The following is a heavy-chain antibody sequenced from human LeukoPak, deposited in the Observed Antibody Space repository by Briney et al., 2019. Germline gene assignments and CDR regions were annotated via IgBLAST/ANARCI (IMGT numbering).Heavy chain of an antibody. D-gene: IGHD3-22*01. CDR2: IYYSGST. CDR1: GGSISSGGYY. Sequence: SQTLSLTCTVSGGSISSGGYYWSWIRQHPGKGLEWIGYIYYSGSTYYNPSLKSRVTISVDTSKNQFSLKLSSVTAADTAVYYCARDLGPSHSSGYYIPFDAFDIWGQGTMVTVSS. J-gene: IGHJ3*02. V-gene: IGHV4-31*03. CDR3: ARDLGPSHSSGYYIPFDAFDI.